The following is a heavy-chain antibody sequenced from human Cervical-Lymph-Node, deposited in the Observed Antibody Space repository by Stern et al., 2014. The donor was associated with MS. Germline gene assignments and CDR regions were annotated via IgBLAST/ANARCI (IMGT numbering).Heavy chain of an antibody. J-gene: IGHJ4*02. CDR2: IFPGGSDI. V-gene: IGHV5-51*01. Sequence: EVQLVESGPEVKRPGESLKISCQASGYTFTSYWIGWVRQMPGKGREWIAIIFPGGSDIRYSPSFQGQVPISADKSSSTAYLQWNNLKASDTAIYYCARQRYFDYWGQGTLVTVSS. CDR3: ARQRYFDY. CDR1: GYTFTSYW.